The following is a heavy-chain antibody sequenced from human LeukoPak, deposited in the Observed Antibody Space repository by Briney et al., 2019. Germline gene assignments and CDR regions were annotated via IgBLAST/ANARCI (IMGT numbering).Heavy chain of an antibody. CDR3: ARGLGPRTTVTTVGHWFDP. J-gene: IGHJ5*02. CDR2: INHSGST. CDR1: GGSFSGYY. D-gene: IGHD4-17*01. V-gene: IGHV4-34*01. Sequence: PSETLSLTCAVYGGSFSGYYWSWIRQPPGKGLEWIGEINHSGSTNYNPSLKSRVTISVDTTKNQFSLKLSSVTAADTAVYYCARGLGPRTTVTTVGHWFDPWGQGTLVTVSS.